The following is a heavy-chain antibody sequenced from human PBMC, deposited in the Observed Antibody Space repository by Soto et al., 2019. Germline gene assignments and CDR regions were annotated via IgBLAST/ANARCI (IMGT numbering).Heavy chain of an antibody. V-gene: IGHV3-23*01. CDR2: ISGSGGST. D-gene: IGHD2-21*02. CDR3: AKDPEVVVTAIVFDY. Sequence: EVQLLESGGGLVQPGGSLRLSCAASGFTFSSYAMSWVRQAPGKGLEWVSAISGSGGSTYYAGTVKGRFTISRDNSKNTLYMQMNSMRAEDTAVYYCAKDPEVVVTAIVFDYWGQGTLVTVSS. J-gene: IGHJ4*02. CDR1: GFTFSSYA.